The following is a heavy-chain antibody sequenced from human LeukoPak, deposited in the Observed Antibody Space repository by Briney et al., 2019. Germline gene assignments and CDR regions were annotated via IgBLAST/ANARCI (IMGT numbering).Heavy chain of an antibody. D-gene: IGHD3-22*01. V-gene: IGHV1-69*06. CDR3: ARGRYYYDSSGYYQY. Sequence: ASVKVSCKASGGTFSSYAISWVRQAPGQGLEWMGGIIPIFGTANYAQKFQGRVTITADKSTSTAYMELSSLRSEDTAVYYCARGRYYYDSSGYYQYWGQGTLVTVSS. CDR1: GGTFSSYA. CDR2: IIPIFGTA. J-gene: IGHJ4*02.